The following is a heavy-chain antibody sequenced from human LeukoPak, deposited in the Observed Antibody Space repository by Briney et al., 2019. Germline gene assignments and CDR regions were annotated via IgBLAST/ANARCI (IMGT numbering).Heavy chain of an antibody. CDR1: GFTFSSYG. Sequence: PPGRSLRLSCAASGFTFSSYGMHWVRQAPGKGLEWVAVISYDGSNKYYADSVKGRFTISRDNSKNTLYLQMNSLRAEDTAVYYCARNKFTTVTKSRGRLYPVDYWGQGTLVTVSS. CDR2: ISYDGSNK. D-gene: IGHD4-11*01. CDR3: ARNKFTTVTKSRGRLYPVDY. J-gene: IGHJ4*02. V-gene: IGHV3-30*03.